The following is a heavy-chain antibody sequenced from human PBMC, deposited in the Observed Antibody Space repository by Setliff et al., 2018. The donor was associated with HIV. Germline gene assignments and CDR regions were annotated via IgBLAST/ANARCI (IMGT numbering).Heavy chain of an antibody. D-gene: IGHD3-3*01. CDR3: GIRISISVIWTFDY. CDR2: IGRTPGTI. Sequence: PGESLKLSCEASGFTFNNHAMTWVRQAPGKGLEWVSAIGRTPGTIYYADSAKGRFAISRDNSMNTLSLQMNSLRAEDTAVYYCGIRISISVIWTFDYWGQGMLVTVSS. V-gene: IGHV3-23*01. J-gene: IGHJ4*02. CDR1: GFTFNNHA.